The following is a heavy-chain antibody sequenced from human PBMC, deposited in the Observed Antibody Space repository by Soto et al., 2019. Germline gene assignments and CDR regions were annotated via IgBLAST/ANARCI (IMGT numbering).Heavy chain of an antibody. CDR1: GFTFSSYA. Sequence: EVQLLESGGGLVQPGGSLRLSCAASGFTFSSYAMSWVRQAPGKGLAWVSAISGSGGSTYYADSVKGRFTISRDNSKNPLFLEVNSLRAEDTAVYYFAKDLYGYGDYVAYWGQGALVTVFS. CDR2: ISGSGGST. J-gene: IGHJ4*01. D-gene: IGHD4-17*01. CDR3: AKDLYGYGDYVAY. V-gene: IGHV3-23*01.